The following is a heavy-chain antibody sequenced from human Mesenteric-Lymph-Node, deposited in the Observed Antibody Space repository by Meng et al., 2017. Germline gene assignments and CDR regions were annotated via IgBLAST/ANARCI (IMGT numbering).Heavy chain of an antibody. D-gene: IGHD4-17*01. V-gene: IGHV4-61*02. CDR3: ARGSSLRDFDY. CDR1: GGSISSGSYY. Sequence: LRLSCTVSGGSISSGSYYWSWIRQPAGKGLEWIGRIYTSGSTNYNPSLKSRVTISVDTSKNQFSLKLSSVTAADTAVYYCARGSSLRDFDYWGQGTLVPSPQ. CDR2: IYTSGST. J-gene: IGHJ4*02.